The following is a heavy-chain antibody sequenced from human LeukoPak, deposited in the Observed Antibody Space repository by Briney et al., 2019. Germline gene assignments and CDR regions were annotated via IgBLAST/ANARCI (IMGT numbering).Heavy chain of an antibody. V-gene: IGHV1-8*01. Sequence: ASVKVSCMASGYTFTSYDINWVRQATGQGLEWMGWMNPNSGNTGYARKFQGRVTMTRNTSISTAYMELSSLRSEDTAVYYCARSPAAYYYDSRADAFDIWGQGTMVTVSS. CDR3: ARSPAAYYYDSRADAFDI. CDR1: GYTFTSYD. CDR2: MNPNSGNT. D-gene: IGHD3-22*01. J-gene: IGHJ3*02.